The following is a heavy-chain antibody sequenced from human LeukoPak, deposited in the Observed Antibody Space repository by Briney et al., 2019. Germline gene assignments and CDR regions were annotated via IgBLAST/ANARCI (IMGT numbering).Heavy chain of an antibody. CDR1: GGSISSSRYY. V-gene: IGHV4-61*05. CDR3: AREYSRSTFDY. Sequence: SETLSLTCTVSGGSISSSRYYWGWIRQPPGKGLEWIGYIYYSGSTNYNPSLKSRVTISVDTSKNQFSLKLSSVTAADTAVYYCAREYSRSTFDYWGQGTLVTVSS. CDR2: IYYSGST. D-gene: IGHD6-6*01. J-gene: IGHJ4*02.